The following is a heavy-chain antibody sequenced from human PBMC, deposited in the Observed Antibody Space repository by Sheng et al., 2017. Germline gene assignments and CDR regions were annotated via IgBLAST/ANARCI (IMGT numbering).Heavy chain of an antibody. Sequence: GAEVKKPGASVKVSCKASGYTFTSYGISWVRQAPGQGLEWMGWISAYNGNTNYAQKLQGGVTMTTDTSTSTAYMELRSLRSDDTAVYYCARDLYVGCVGGSCYYFDYWGQGTLVTVSS. CDR2: ISAYNGNT. CDR1: GYTFTSYG. CDR3: ARDLYVGCVGGSCYYFDY. V-gene: IGHV1-18*01. D-gene: IGHD2-15*01. J-gene: IGHJ4*02.